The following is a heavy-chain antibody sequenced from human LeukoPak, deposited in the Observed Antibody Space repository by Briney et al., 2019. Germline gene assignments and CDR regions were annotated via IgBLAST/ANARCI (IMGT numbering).Heavy chain of an antibody. D-gene: IGHD5-18*01. V-gene: IGHV3-74*01. CDR3: ARVLDTAMVSGTFGY. CDR2: INTDGGSST. CDR1: GFTFSSYW. Sequence: PGGSPRLSCAASGFTFSSYWMHWVRQAPGKGLVWVSGINTDGGSSTSYADSVKGRFLISRDNHKNRLSLQMNSLRAEDTAVYYCARVLDTAMVSGTFGYWGRGPLVSVFS. J-gene: IGHJ4*02.